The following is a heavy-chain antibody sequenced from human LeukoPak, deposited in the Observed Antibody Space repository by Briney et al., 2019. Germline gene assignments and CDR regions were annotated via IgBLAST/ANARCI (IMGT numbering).Heavy chain of an antibody. J-gene: IGHJ5*02. Sequence: PSETLSLTCTVSGGSISCYYWSWIRQPPGKGLEWIGYIYYSGSTNYNPSLKSRVTISIDTSKNQFSLKLSSVTAADTAVYFCARQVRTTVHFDPWGQGTLVTVSS. CDR2: IYYSGST. D-gene: IGHD4-17*01. V-gene: IGHV4-59*01. CDR1: GGSISCYY. CDR3: ARQVRTTVHFDP.